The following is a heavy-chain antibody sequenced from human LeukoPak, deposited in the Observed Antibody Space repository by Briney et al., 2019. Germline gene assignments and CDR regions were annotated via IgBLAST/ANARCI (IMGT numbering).Heavy chain of an antibody. Sequence: ASVKVSCKASGYTFTGYYMHWVRQAPGQGLEWMGWINPNSGGTNYAQKFQGRVTMTRDTSISTAYMELSSLRSDDPAVYYCAREGRIVGATGGYWGQGTLVTVSS. V-gene: IGHV1-2*02. J-gene: IGHJ4*02. D-gene: IGHD1-26*01. CDR2: INPNSGGT. CDR1: GYTFTGYY. CDR3: AREGRIVGATGGY.